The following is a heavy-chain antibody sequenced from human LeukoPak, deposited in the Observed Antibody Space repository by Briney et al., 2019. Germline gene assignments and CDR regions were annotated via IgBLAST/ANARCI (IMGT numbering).Heavy chain of an antibody. CDR2: IYPGDSDT. Sequence: GESLKISCKGSGYSFTSYWIGWVRQMPRKGLEWMGIIYPGDSDTRYSTSFQGQVTISADKSISTAYLQWSSLKASDTAMYYCARLGDGYSYGYPSWDDYWGQGTLVTVSS. V-gene: IGHV5-51*01. D-gene: IGHD5-18*01. CDR1: GYSFTSYW. CDR3: ARLGDGYSYGYPSWDDY. J-gene: IGHJ4*02.